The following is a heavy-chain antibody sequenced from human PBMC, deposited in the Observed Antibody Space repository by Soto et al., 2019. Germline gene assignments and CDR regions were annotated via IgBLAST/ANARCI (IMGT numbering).Heavy chain of an antibody. Sequence: LXLSCAAFVFTFSRNYMSWVRQAPGKGLEWVSVIYSGGSTYYADSVKGRFTISRDNSKNTLYLQMNSLRAEDTAVYYCARASSGRKYYFDYWGQGTPVTVSS. CDR3: ARASSGRKYYFDY. CDR1: VFTFSRNY. CDR2: IYSGGST. D-gene: IGHD6-19*01. V-gene: IGHV3-53*01. J-gene: IGHJ4*02.